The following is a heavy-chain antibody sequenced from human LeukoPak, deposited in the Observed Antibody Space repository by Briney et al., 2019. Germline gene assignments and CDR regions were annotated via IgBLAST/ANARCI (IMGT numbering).Heavy chain of an antibody. CDR2: IIPIFGTA. CDR3: ARVLRYSHYYFDY. V-gene: IGHV1-69*05. Sequence: GASVKVSCTASGGTFSSYAISWVRQAPGQGLEWMGGIIPIFGTANYAQKFQGRVTITTGESTSTAYMELSSLRSEDTAVYYCARVLRYSHYYFDYWGQGTLVTVSS. D-gene: IGHD1-1*01. J-gene: IGHJ4*02. CDR1: GGTFSSYA.